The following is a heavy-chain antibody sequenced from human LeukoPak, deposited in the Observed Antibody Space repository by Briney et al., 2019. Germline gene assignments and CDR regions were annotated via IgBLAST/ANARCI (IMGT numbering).Heavy chain of an antibody. Sequence: PGGSLRLSCAASGFTSSSYWMHWVRQAPGKGLVWVSRINSDGSSTSYADSVKGRFTISRDNAKNTLYLQMNSLRAEDTAVYYCARAKRQWLREVVGYWGQGTLVTVSS. CDR1: GFTSSSYW. D-gene: IGHD6-19*01. J-gene: IGHJ4*02. CDR2: INSDGSST. V-gene: IGHV3-74*01. CDR3: ARAKRQWLREVVGY.